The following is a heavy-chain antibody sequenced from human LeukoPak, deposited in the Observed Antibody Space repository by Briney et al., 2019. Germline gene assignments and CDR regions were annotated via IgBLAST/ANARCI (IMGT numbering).Heavy chain of an antibody. V-gene: IGHV1-18*01. D-gene: IGHD3-10*01. CDR2: ISAYNGNT. CDR1: GYTFTSYG. J-gene: IGHJ5*02. Sequence: GASVKVSCKASGYTFTSYGISWVRQAPGQGLEWMGWISAYNGNTNYAQKLQGRVTMTTDTSTSTAYMELRSLRSDDTAVYYCARAEVLLWFGELLTFGWFDPWGQGTLVTVSS. CDR3: ARAEVLLWFGELLTFGWFDP.